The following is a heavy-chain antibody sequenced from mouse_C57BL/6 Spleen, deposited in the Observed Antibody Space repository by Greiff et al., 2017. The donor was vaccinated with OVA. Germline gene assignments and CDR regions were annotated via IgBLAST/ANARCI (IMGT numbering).Heavy chain of an antibody. CDR1: GYTFTSYW. Sequence: QVQLQQSGAELVRPGSSVKLSCKASGYTFTSYWMDWVKQRPGQGLEWIGNIYPSDSETHYNQKFKDKATLTVDKSSSTAYMQLSSLTSEDSAVYYCARGVTGTRFAYWGQGTLVTVSA. V-gene: IGHV1-61*01. J-gene: IGHJ3*01. D-gene: IGHD4-1*01. CDR2: IYPSDSET. CDR3: ARGVTGTRFAY.